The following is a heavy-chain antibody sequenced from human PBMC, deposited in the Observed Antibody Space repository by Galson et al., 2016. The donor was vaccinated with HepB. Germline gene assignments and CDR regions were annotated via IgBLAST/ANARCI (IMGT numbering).Heavy chain of an antibody. D-gene: IGHD6-19*01. V-gene: IGHV2-5*01. CDR3: THRHWQWGFDS. J-gene: IGHJ4*02. CDR1: GFSLTNTAVG. Sequence: PALVKPTQTLTLTCTFSGFSLTNTAVGVTWIRQSPGKALEWLAAIYGNDDRRYSPSLKSRLTITKDTSKNQVVLTMTNMDPMDTATYYCTHRHWQWGFDSWGQGTLVTVSS. CDR2: IYGNDDR.